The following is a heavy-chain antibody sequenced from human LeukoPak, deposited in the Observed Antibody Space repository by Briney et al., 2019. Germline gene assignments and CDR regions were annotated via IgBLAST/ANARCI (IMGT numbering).Heavy chain of an antibody. D-gene: IGHD3-22*01. V-gene: IGHV3-21*01. CDR3: ARGLLTYYYDSSGSPLGV. J-gene: IGHJ4*02. Sequence: GGSLRLSCAASGFTFSSYSMNWVRQAPGKGLEWVSSISSSSSYIYYADSVKGRFTISRDNAKNSLYLQMNSLRAEDTAVYYCARGLLTYYYDSSGSPLGVWGQGTLVTVSS. CDR2: ISSSSSYI. CDR1: GFTFSSYS.